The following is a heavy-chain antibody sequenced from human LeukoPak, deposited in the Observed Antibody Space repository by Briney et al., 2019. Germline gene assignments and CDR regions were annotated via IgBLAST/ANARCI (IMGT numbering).Heavy chain of an antibody. CDR2: ISYDGSNK. V-gene: IGHV3-30*04. D-gene: IGHD6-13*01. CDR1: GFTFSSYA. J-gene: IGHJ4*02. Sequence: PGRSLRLSCAASGFTFSSYAMHWVRQAPGKGLEWVAVISYDGSNKYYADSVKGRFTISRGNSKNTLYLQMNSLRAEDTAVYYCARGSSEYSSSWYGYLVYWGQGTLVTVSS. CDR3: ARGSSEYSSSWYGYLVY.